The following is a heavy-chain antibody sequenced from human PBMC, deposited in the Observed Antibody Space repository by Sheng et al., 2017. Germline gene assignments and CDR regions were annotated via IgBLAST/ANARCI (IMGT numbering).Heavy chain of an antibody. Sequence: QVQLQQWGAGLLKPSETLSLTCAVYGGSFSGYYWSWIRQPPGKGLEWIGEINHSGSTNYNPSLKSRVTISVDTSKNQFSLKLSSVTAADTAVYYCARGYCSGGSCYHRGGNWFDPWGPGEPWSPSPQ. CDR1: GGSFSGYY. CDR2: INHSGST. J-gene: IGHJ5*02. D-gene: IGHD2-15*01. CDR3: ARGYCSGGSCYHRGGNWFDP. V-gene: IGHV4-34*01.